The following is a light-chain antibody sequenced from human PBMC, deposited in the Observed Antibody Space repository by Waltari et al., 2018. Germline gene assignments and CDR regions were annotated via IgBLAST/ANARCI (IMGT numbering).Light chain of an antibody. CDR1: QSLNRKF. V-gene: IGKV3-20*01. J-gene: IGKJ4*01. CDR2: GAS. CDR3: QQYGTSPVT. Sequence: EIVLTRSPGTLSLSPGETTTLSCRASQSLNRKFLAWYQQRPGQTPRLLIYGASTRAIGTPDRFRGSGSGIDFTLTISRLQPDDFAVYYCQQYGTSPVTFGGGTKVEIK.